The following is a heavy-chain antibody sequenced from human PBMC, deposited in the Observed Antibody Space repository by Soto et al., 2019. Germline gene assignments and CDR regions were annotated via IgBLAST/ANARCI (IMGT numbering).Heavy chain of an antibody. D-gene: IGHD3-9*01. V-gene: IGHV3-48*02. J-gene: IGHJ4*02. CDR3: ARERRYFDYDTVFDY. CDR2: ISSSSSTI. Sequence: EVQLVESGGGLVQPAGSLRLSCAASRFTFSSYSMNWVRQAPGKGREWVSYISSSSSTIYYADSVKGRFTISRDNAKNSLYLQMNSLRDEDTAVYYCARERRYFDYDTVFDYWGQGTLVTVSS. CDR1: RFTFSSYS.